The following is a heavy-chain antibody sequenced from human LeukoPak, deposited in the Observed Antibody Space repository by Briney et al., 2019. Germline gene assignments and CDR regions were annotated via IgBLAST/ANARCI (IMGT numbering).Heavy chain of an antibody. J-gene: IGHJ6*02. D-gene: IGHD3-22*01. Sequence: GRSLRLSCAASGFTFSSYAMHWVRQAPGKGLEWVAVISYDGSNKYYADSVKGRFTISRDNSKNTLYLQMNSLRAEDTAVYYCARDLPPTTMIVVVTPWYYGMDVWGQGTTVTVSS. CDR2: ISYDGSNK. CDR3: ARDLPPTTMIVVVTPWYYGMDV. CDR1: GFTFSSYA. V-gene: IGHV3-30-3*01.